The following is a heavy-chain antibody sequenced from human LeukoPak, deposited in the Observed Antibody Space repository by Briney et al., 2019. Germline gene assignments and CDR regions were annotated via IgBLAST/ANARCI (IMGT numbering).Heavy chain of an antibody. J-gene: IGHJ5*02. Sequence: GGSLRLSCAASGFTFSNYALSGVRQAPRKRLEWGSDISGSGGSTYYTDSVKGRFTISRDNSKNTMYLQINSLRAEDTAVYYCALNAYYSGMTTWGEGTLVTVSS. CDR3: ALNAYYSGMTT. CDR2: ISGSGGST. CDR1: GFTFSNYA. V-gene: IGHV3-23*01. D-gene: IGHD3-10*01.